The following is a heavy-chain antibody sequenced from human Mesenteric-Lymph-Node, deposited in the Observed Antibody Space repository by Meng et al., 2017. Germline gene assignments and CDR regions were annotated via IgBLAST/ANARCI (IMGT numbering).Heavy chain of an antibody. D-gene: IGHD6-19*01. CDR2: INHSGST. J-gene: IGHJ2*01. CDR1: GGSFSGYY. CDR3: ARRTFVIAVARARNTNWYFDL. V-gene: IGHV4-34*01. Sequence: SETLSLTCAVYGGSFSGYYWSWIRQPPGKGLEWIGEINHSGSTNYNPSLKSRVTISVDTSKNQFSLKLSAVTAADTAVYYCARRTFVIAVARARNTNWYFDLWGRGTLVTVSS.